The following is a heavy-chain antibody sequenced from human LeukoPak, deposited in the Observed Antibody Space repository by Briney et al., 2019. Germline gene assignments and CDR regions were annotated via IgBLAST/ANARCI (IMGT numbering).Heavy chain of an antibody. V-gene: IGHV3-23*01. J-gene: IGHJ4*02. CDR2: ITGSGGST. D-gene: IGHD6-25*01. CDR3: AKDRRGAAAAAPFDY. Sequence: GGSLRLSCAASAFTFSSYAMSWVRQAPGKGLEWVSTITGSGGSTFYADSVKGRFTISRDNSKNMLYLQMNSLRAEDTAVYYCAKDRRGAAAAAPFDYWARGT. CDR1: AFTFSSYA.